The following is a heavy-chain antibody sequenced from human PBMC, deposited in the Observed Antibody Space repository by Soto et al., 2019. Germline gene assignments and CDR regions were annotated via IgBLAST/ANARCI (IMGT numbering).Heavy chain of an antibody. CDR2: ISAGGGST. D-gene: IGHD3-22*01. Sequence: PGGSLRLSCAASGFTFSSYALNWVRQAPGKGLEWVSSISAGGGSTYYADSVKGRFTISRDNSKNTLNLQMNSLRADDTAVYYCAKGPLYSDGSGYSSDSWGPGTVVTLFS. V-gene: IGHV3-23*01. J-gene: IGHJ4*02. CDR3: AKGPLYSDGSGYSSDS. CDR1: GFTFSSYA.